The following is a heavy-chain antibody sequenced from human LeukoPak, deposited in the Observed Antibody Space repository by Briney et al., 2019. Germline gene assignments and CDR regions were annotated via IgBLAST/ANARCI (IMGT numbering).Heavy chain of an antibody. CDR2: IRWGGGST. D-gene: IGHD6-19*01. CDR1: GFTFDDYA. Sequence: PGGPLRLSCAASGFTFDDYAMHWVRQAPGKGLEGVSLIRWGGGSTYYADSVKGRFTISRDNSKNSLYLQMNSLRTEDTALYYCAKDIIGSAVAGTNYYYGMDVWGQGTTVTVSS. J-gene: IGHJ6*02. V-gene: IGHV3-43*02. CDR3: AKDIIGSAVAGTNYYYGMDV.